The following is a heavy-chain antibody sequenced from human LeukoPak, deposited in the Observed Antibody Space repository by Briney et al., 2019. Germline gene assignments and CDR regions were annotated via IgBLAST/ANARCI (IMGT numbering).Heavy chain of an antibody. Sequence: PGGSLRLSCAASGFTLSSYGKHWVRQAPGKGLEWVAFIRYDGSNKYYADSVKGRFTISRDNSKNTLYLQMNSLRAEDTAVYYCAKDLTVTTNYWGQGTLVTVSS. D-gene: IGHD4-17*01. J-gene: IGHJ4*02. V-gene: IGHV3-30*02. CDR2: IRYDGSNK. CDR3: AKDLTVTTNY. CDR1: GFTLSSYG.